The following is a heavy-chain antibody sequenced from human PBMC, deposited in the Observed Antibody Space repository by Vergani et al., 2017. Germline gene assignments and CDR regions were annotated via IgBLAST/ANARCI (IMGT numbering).Heavy chain of an antibody. Sequence: QVQLPESGPGLVKPSEPLSLTCTVSGGSISSSSYYWGWIRQPPGKGLEWIGSIYYSGSTYYNPSLKSRVTISVDTSKNQFSLKLSSVTAADTAVYYCARHISETAVFGNLFDPWGQGTLVTVSS. CDR1: GGSISSSSYY. D-gene: IGHD3-3*01. J-gene: IGHJ5*02. CDR3: ARHISETAVFGNLFDP. CDR2: IYYSGST. V-gene: IGHV4-39*01.